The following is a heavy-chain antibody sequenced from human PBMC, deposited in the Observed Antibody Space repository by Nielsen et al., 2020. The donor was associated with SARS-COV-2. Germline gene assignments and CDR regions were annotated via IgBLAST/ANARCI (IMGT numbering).Heavy chain of an antibody. CDR1: GFTFGDYA. D-gene: IGHD3-16*01. J-gene: IGHJ6*02. CDR2: IRSKAYGGTT. CDR3: TRIPLLFDYVWGDGMDV. V-gene: IGHV3-49*03. Sequence: GESLKISCTASGFTFGDYAMSWFRQAPGKGLEWVGFIRSKAYGGTTEYAVSVKGRFTISRDDSKSIAYLQMNSLKTEDTAVYYCTRIPLLFDYVWGDGMDVWGQGTTVTVSS.